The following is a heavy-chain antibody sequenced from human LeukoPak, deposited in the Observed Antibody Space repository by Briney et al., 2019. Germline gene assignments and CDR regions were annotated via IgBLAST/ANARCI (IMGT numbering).Heavy chain of an antibody. D-gene: IGHD2-15*01. V-gene: IGHV3-49*04. J-gene: IGHJ4*02. CDR3: SRAPHPRCSQISCPFDY. CDR1: GFVFRDYG. CDR2: IRSKNYGEIT. Sequence: GGSLRLSCTASGFVFRDYGMAWVRQAPGKGLEWVSFIRSKNYGEITEYAASVKGRFTISREDSKSVAYLQMDSLRIDDTAVYYCSRAPHPRCSQISCPFDYWGQGTLVTVSS.